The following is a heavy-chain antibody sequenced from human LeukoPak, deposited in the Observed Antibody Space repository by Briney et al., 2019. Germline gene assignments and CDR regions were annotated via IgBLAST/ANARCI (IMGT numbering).Heavy chain of an antibody. D-gene: IGHD6-19*01. CDR2: ISWNSGSI. J-gene: IGHJ5*02. V-gene: IGHV3-9*01. Sequence: PGRSLRLSCAASGFTFDDYAMHWVRQAPGKGLEWVSGISWNSGSIGYADSVNGRFTISRDNSKNTLYLQMNSLRAEDTAVYYCAYPQWDLWGQGTLVTVSS. CDR1: GFTFDDYA. CDR3: AYPQWDL.